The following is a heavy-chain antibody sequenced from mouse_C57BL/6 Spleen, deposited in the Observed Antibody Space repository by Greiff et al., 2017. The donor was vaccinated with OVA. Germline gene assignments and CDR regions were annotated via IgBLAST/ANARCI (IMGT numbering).Heavy chain of an antibody. CDR2: IDPSDSYT. D-gene: IGHD1-1*01. V-gene: IGHV1-69*01. CDR1: GYTFTSYW. Sequence: QVQLKQPGAELVMPGASVKLSCKASGYTFTSYWMHWVKQRPGQGLEWIGEIDPSDSYTNYNQKFKGKSTLTVDKSSSTAYMQLSSLTSEDSAVYYCARAWVITTAAMDYWGQGTSVTVSS. CDR3: ARAWVITTAAMDY. J-gene: IGHJ4*01.